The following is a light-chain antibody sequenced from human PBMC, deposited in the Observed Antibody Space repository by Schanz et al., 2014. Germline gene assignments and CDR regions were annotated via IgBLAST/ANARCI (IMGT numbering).Light chain of an antibody. CDR3: AAWDDSLNGRV. CDR2: STN. V-gene: IGLV1-44*01. J-gene: IGLJ3*02. Sequence: QSVLTQPPSASGTPGQRVTISCSGSSSNIGTNTVIWYQQLPGTAPKLLIHSTNQRPSGVPDRFSGSKSGTSASLAISGLQSEDEADYYCAAWDDSLNGRVFGGGTKLTV. CDR1: SSNIGTNT.